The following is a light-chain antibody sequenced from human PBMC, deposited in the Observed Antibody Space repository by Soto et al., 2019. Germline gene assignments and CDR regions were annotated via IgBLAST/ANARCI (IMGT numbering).Light chain of an antibody. CDR3: QQYSNWPT. V-gene: IGKV3-15*01. CDR2: GAS. J-gene: IGKJ5*01. Sequence: EIVRTQSPATLSVSPGERATLSCRASQSVSRNLAWYQQRPGQAPSVLISGASTRATGIAARFSGSGSGREFTLTIRSLQSEDSALYYCQQYSNWPTFGQGTRLEIK. CDR1: QSVSRN.